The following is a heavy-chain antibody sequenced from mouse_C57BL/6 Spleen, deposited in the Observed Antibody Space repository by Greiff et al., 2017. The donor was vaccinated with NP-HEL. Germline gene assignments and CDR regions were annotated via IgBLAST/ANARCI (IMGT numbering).Heavy chain of an antibody. CDR1: GYSITSGYY. CDR3: ASGDYGAWFAY. CDR2: ISYDGSN. Sequence: DVKLQESGPGLVKPSQSLSLTCSVTGYSITSGYYWNWIRQFPGNKLEWMGYISYDGSNNYNPSLKNRISITRDTSKNQFFLKLNSVTTEDTATYYCASGDYGAWFAYWGQGTLVTVSA. J-gene: IGHJ3*01. V-gene: IGHV3-6*01. D-gene: IGHD2-4*01.